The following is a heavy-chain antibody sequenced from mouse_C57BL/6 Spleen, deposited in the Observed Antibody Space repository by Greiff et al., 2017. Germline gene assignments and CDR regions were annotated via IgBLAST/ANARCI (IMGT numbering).Heavy chain of an antibody. CDR3: ARRFLNYYGSSYVDYYAMDY. Sequence: EVHLVESGGGLVQPGGSLKLSCAASGFTFSDYYMYWVRQTPEKRLEWVAYISNGGGSTYYPDTVKGRFTISRDNAKNTLYLQMSRLKSEDTAMYYCARRFLNYYGSSYVDYYAMDYWGQGTSVTVSS. J-gene: IGHJ4*01. D-gene: IGHD1-1*01. V-gene: IGHV5-12*01. CDR1: GFTFSDYY. CDR2: ISNGGGST.